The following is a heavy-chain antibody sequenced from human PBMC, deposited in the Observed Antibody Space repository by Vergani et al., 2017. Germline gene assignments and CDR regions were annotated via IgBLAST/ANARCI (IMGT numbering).Heavy chain of an antibody. CDR2: IYYSGST. Sequence: QVQLQQWGAGLLKPSETLSLTCAVYGGSFSGYYWSWIRQPAGKGLEWIGYIYYSGSTNYNPSLKSRVTISVDTSKNQFSLKMSSVTAADTAVYYCARAPYYYDSSGYYPLFDYWGQGTLVTVSS. CDR1: GGSFSGYY. V-gene: IGHV4-34*11. D-gene: IGHD3-22*01. CDR3: ARAPYYYDSSGYYPLFDY. J-gene: IGHJ4*02.